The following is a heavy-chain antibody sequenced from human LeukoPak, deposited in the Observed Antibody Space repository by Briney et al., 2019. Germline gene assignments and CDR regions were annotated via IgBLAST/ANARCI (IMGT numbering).Heavy chain of an antibody. Sequence: SETLSLTCTVSGGSISSSGYYWSWIRQPAGKGLEWIGRIYTSGSTNYNPSLKSRVTISVDTSKNQFSLKLTSVTAADTAVYYCARGGRDFWSGYQFDYWGQGTLVTVSS. CDR3: ARGGRDFWSGYQFDY. D-gene: IGHD3-3*01. V-gene: IGHV4-61*02. CDR1: GGSISSSGYY. J-gene: IGHJ4*02. CDR2: IYTSGST.